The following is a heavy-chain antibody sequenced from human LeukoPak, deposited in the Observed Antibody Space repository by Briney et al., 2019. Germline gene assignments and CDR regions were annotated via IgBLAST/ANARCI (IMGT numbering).Heavy chain of an antibody. J-gene: IGHJ4*02. Sequence: GGSLRLSCAASGFTVSSNYMSWVRQAPGKGLEWVSVIYSGGSTYYADSVKGRFTISRDNAKNSLYLQMNSLRAEDMALYYCAKDHSGSSRWYYFDYWGQGTLVTVSS. CDR2: IYSGGST. D-gene: IGHD6-13*01. V-gene: IGHV3-53*05. CDR1: GFTVSSNY. CDR3: AKDHSGSSRWYYFDY.